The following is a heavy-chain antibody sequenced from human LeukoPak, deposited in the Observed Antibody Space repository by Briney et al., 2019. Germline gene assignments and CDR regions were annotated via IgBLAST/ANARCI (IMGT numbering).Heavy chain of an antibody. CDR3: ARDGFSSSWYGRALDY. D-gene: IGHD6-13*01. J-gene: IGHJ4*02. V-gene: IGHV3-33*01. CDR2: IWYDESNK. Sequence: PGRSLRLSCAASGFSIYGMHWVRQAPGKGLEGVAVIWYDESNKYYAHSVKGRFTISRDNSRNTLYLQMNSLRAEDTAVYYCARDGFSSSWYGRALDYWGQGTLVTVST. CDR1: GFSIYG.